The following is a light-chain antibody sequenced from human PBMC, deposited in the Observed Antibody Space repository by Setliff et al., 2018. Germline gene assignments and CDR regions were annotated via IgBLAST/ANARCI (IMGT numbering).Light chain of an antibody. CDR1: SSNIGSNT. V-gene: IGLV1-44*01. CDR3: AAWDDSLNGPV. CDR2: SNN. Sequence: QSVLTQPPSASGTPGQRVTISCSGSSSNIGSNTVNWYQQLPGTAPKLLIYSNNKRPSGAPDRFSGSKSGTSASLAISGLQSEDEADYYCAAWDDSLNGPVFGTGTKV. J-gene: IGLJ1*01.